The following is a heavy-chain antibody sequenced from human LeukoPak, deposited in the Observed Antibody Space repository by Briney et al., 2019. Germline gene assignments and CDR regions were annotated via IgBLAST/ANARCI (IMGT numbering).Heavy chain of an antibody. CDR3: ARERDTAMAPRGWFDP. CDR2: INPSGGST. Sequence: GASVKVSCKASGHTFTSYYMHWVRQAPGQGLEWMGIINPSGGSTSYAQKFQGRVTMTRDMSTSTVYMELSSLRSEDTAVYYCARERDTAMAPRGWFDPWGQGTLVTVSS. V-gene: IGHV1-46*01. CDR1: GHTFTSYY. J-gene: IGHJ5*02. D-gene: IGHD5-18*01.